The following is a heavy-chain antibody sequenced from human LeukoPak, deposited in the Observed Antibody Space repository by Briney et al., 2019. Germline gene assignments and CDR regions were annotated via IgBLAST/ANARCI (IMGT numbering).Heavy chain of an antibody. CDR1: GFTFDDYA. Sequence: PGRSLRLSCAASGFTFDDYAMHWVRQAPGKGLEWVSGISWNSGSIVYADSVKGRFTISRDNAKNSLYLQMNSLRAEDMALYYCAKGGYSISSRFDYWGQGTLVIVSS. CDR3: AKGGYSISSRFDY. J-gene: IGHJ4*02. D-gene: IGHD6-6*01. V-gene: IGHV3-9*03. CDR2: ISWNSGSI.